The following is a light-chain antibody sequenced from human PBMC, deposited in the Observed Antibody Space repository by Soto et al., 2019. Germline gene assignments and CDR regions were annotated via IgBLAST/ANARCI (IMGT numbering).Light chain of an antibody. CDR3: QSYDSSLSGYV. Sequence: QSVLTQPPSVSGAPGQRVTISCTGSSSNIGAGYDVHWYQQLPGTAPKLLIYGNSNRPSGVPDRFSAPTSGTSASLAITGLQAEDEADCYCQSYDSSLSGYVFGTGTKVTVL. CDR2: GNS. J-gene: IGLJ1*01. V-gene: IGLV1-40*01. CDR1: SSNIGAGYD.